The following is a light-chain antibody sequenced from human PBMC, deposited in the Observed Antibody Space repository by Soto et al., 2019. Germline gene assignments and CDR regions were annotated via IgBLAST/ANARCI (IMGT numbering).Light chain of an antibody. CDR2: LNSDGSH. V-gene: IGLV4-69*01. J-gene: IGLJ2*01. CDR1: SGHSSYA. Sequence: QLVLTQSPSASASLGASVKLTCTLSSGHSSYAIAWHQQQPEKGPRYLMKLNSDGSHSKGDGIPDRFSGSSSGAERYLTLSSLQSEDEADYYCQTWGTGVVFGGGTQLTVL. CDR3: QTWGTGVV.